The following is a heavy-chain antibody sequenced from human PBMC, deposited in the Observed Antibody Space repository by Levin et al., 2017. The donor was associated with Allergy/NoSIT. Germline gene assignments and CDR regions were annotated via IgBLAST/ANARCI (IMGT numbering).Heavy chain of an antibody. D-gene: IGHD6-19*01. CDR3: ANQVPYHAGYATGWYDYLDY. Sequence: GGSLRLSCAASGFTFSSYGMHWVRQAPGKGLEWVAVISKDGSNIYYADSVKGRFTISRDNSKNTLYLQMNSLRAEDTAVYYCANQVPYHAGYATGWYDYLDYWGHGTLVTVSS. J-gene: IGHJ4*01. CDR2: ISKDGSNI. V-gene: IGHV3-30*18. CDR1: GFTFSSYG.